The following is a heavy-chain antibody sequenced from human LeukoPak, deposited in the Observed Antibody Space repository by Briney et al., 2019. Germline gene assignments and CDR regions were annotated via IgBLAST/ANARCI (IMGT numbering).Heavy chain of an antibody. V-gene: IGHV1-8*01. CDR1: GYTFTSFD. CDR3: ARGTYCSGGSCPYRTNYYYYYMDV. J-gene: IGHJ6*03. CDR2: MNPNSGNT. D-gene: IGHD2-15*01. Sequence: ASVKVSCKASGYTFTSFDINWVRQATGQGLEWMGWMNPNSGNTGSAQKFQGRVTMTRDTSTSTVYMELSSLRSEDTAVYYCARGTYCSGGSCPYRTNYYYYYMDVWGKGTTVTVSS.